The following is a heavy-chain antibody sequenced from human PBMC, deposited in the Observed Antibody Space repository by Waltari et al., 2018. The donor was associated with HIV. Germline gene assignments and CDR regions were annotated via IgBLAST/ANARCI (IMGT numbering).Heavy chain of an antibody. D-gene: IGHD2-15*01. CDR2: IYSTGST. Sequence: QVQLQESGPRLVKPSQTLSVTCTVSGASVTSGEHYWTWIRQAPGGGLEWIGDIYSTGSTYYSPSLKSRLSMSLDKSKNQFSLRLTSVTAADTAIYYCAREVYCSGASCSTHYFFDFWGQGILVPVSS. CDR3: AREVYCSGASCSTHYFFDF. J-gene: IGHJ4*02. CDR1: GASVTSGEHY. V-gene: IGHV4-30-4*08.